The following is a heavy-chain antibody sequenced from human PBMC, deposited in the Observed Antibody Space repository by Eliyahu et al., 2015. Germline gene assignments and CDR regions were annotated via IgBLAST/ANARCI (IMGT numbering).Heavy chain of an antibody. D-gene: IGHD6-19*01. V-gene: IGHV3-15*01. CDR3: TTVHLGIAVAGKVGPWDDY. J-gene: IGHJ4*02. CDR2: IKSKTDGGTT. CDR1: GFTFSNXW. Sequence: EVQLVESGGGLVKPGGSLRLSCAAXGFTFSNXWXXWVRQAPGKGLEWVGRIKSKTDGGTTDYAAPVKGRFTISRDDSKNTLYLQMNSLKTEDTAVYYCTTVHLGIAVAGKVGPWDDYWGQGTLVTVSS.